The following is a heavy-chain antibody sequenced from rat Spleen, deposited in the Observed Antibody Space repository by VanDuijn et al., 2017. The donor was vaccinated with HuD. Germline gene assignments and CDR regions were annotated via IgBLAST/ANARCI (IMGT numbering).Heavy chain of an antibody. D-gene: IGHD1-2*01. CDR3: ARYSTLTGVMDA. Sequence: QVQLKESGPGLVQPSQTLSLTCTVSGFSLTSYTVSWVRQPPGKGLEWIAAISSGGSTYYNSALKSRLSISRDTYKSQVFLQMKSLQTEDTAMYCCARYSTLTGVMDAWGQGASVTVSS. CDR1: GFSLTSYT. CDR2: ISSGGST. J-gene: IGHJ4*01. V-gene: IGHV2-6*01.